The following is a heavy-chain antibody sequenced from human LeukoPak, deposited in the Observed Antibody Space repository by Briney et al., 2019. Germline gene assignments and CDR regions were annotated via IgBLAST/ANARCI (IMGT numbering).Heavy chain of an antibody. CDR3: ARDTRWLPPGDYFDY. D-gene: IGHD5-24*01. CDR1: GYTFTGYY. CDR2: ITPNSGGT. J-gene: IGHJ4*02. Sequence: ASVKVSCKASGYTFTGYYMHWVRQAPGQGLELMGWITPNSGGTNYAQKFQGRVTMTRDTSISTAYMQLSRLRSDDTAVYYCARDTRWLPPGDYFDYWGQGTLVTVSS. V-gene: IGHV1-2*02.